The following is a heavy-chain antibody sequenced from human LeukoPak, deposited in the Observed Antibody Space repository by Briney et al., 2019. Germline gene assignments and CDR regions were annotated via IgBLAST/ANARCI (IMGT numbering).Heavy chain of an antibody. D-gene: IGHD5-18*01. V-gene: IGHV3-48*01. CDR1: GFTLSSYS. J-gene: IGHJ3*02. CDR3: ARVVDTAMVLYGAFDI. Sequence: GGSLRLSCAASGFTLSSYSMNWVRQAPGKGLEWVSYISSSSSTIYYADSVKGRFTISRDNAKNSLYLEMNSLRAEDTAVYYCARVVDTAMVLYGAFDIWGQGTMVTVSS. CDR2: ISSSSSTI.